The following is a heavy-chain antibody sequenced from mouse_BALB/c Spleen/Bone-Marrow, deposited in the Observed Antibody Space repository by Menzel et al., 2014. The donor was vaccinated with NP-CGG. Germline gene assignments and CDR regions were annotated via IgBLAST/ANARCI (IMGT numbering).Heavy chain of an antibody. CDR3: TRGLGREAMDY. D-gene: IGHD4-1*01. V-gene: IGHV3-2*02. J-gene: IGHJ4*01. CDR1: GYSITSDYA. CDR2: ITSSGST. Sequence: EVLLVESGPGLVKPSQSLSLTCTVTGYSITSDYAWNWIRQFPGNKLEWMGYITSSGSTSYNPSLKSRISITRDTSKNQFFLQLNSVTTEDTATYYCTRGLGREAMDYWGQGTSVTVSS.